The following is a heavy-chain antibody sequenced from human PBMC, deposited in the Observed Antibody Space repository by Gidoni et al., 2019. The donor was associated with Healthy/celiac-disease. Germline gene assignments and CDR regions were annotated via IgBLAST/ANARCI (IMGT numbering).Heavy chain of an antibody. CDR3: AQGLTVWP. J-gene: IGHJ5*02. CDR2: ISGSGGST. Sequence: EVQLLESGGGLVQPGGSLRICCGASGFTFSSYAMSWVRQAPGKGLEWVSAISGSGGSTYYADSVKGRFTISRDHSKTTLYLQLTRLRAEDPAVYSCAQGLTVWPWGQGTLVTVSS. V-gene: IGHV3-23*01. CDR1: GFTFSSYA. D-gene: IGHD3-9*01.